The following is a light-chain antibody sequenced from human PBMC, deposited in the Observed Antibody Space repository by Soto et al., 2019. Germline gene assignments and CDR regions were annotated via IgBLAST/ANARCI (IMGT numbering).Light chain of an antibody. CDR1: SSDVGGYNY. CDR3: SSYTSSSIDDV. Sequence: QSALTQPASVSGSPGQSITISCTGTSSDVGGYNYVSWYQQHPGKAPNLMIYEVSNRPSGVSNRFSCSKSGNTASLTISGLQAEDEADYYCSSYTSSSIDDVFGTGTKLTVL. J-gene: IGLJ1*01. CDR2: EVS. V-gene: IGLV2-14*01.